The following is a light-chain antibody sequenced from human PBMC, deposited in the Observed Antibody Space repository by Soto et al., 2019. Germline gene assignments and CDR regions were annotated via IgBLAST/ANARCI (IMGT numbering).Light chain of an antibody. CDR1: QSVSSY. CDR3: RQQQYGPPIT. Sequence: VFTKSPARLSLSAGRRATLSWGASQSVSSYLAWYQQKPGQAPRLLIYDTSNRATGVPARFSGSGSWTDCTHTISSHEPGDCADYYCRQQQYGPPITFGQGTRLEIK. V-gene: IGKV3-11*01. J-gene: IGKJ5*01. CDR2: DTS.